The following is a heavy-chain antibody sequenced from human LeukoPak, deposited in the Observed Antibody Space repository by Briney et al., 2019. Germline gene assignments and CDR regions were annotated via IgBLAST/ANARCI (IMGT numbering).Heavy chain of an antibody. Sequence: SETLSLTCTVSGGSISSYYWSWIRQPAGKGLEWIGRIYTSGSTNYNPSLKGRVTMSVDTSKNQFSLKLSSVTAADTAVYYCARDTYYYGSGSYPLDYWGQGTLVTVSS. CDR1: GGSISSYY. D-gene: IGHD3-10*01. V-gene: IGHV4-4*07. CDR2: IYTSGST. CDR3: ARDTYYYGSGSYPLDY. J-gene: IGHJ4*02.